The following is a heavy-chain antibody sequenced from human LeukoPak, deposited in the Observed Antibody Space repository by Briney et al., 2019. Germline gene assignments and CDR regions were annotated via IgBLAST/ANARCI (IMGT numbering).Heavy chain of an antibody. Sequence: ASVSVSFMASGYTFTVYDRHWVRPAPGQGLEWMGWINPNSGGTNYAQKFQGRVTMTRDTSISTAYMELSRLRSDDTAVYYCAGVYSSGWYYFDYWGQGTLVTVSS. CDR2: INPNSGGT. CDR3: AGVYSSGWYYFDY. D-gene: IGHD6-19*01. J-gene: IGHJ4*02. CDR1: GYTFTVYD. V-gene: IGHV1-2*02.